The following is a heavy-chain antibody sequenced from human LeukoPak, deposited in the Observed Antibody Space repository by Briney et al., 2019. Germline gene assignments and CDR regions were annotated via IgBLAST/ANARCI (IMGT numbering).Heavy chain of an antibody. V-gene: IGHV4-34*01. D-gene: IGHD4-17*01. CDR3: ARVRYGDYGANWFDP. Sequence: SETLSLTCAVYGGSLSGYYWSWMRQPPGKGLEWIGEINHSGSTNYNPSLKSRVTISVDTSKNQFSLKLSSVTAADTAVYYCARVRYGDYGANWFDPWGQGTLVTVSS. J-gene: IGHJ5*02. CDR2: INHSGST. CDR1: GGSLSGYY.